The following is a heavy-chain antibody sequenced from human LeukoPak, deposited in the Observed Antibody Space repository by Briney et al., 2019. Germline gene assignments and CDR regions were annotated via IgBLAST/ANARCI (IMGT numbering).Heavy chain of an antibody. J-gene: IGHJ4*02. CDR1: GFTFSSYA. CDR3: ARARASGYYDSSGYYYFDY. V-gene: IGHV3-64*01. D-gene: IGHD3-22*01. Sequence: GGSLRLSCAASGFTFSSYAMHWVRQAPGKGLEYVSAISSNGGSTYYANSVKGRFTISRDNSKNTLYLQMGSLRAEDTALYYFARARASGYYDSSGYYYFDYWGQGTLVTVSS. CDR2: ISSNGGST.